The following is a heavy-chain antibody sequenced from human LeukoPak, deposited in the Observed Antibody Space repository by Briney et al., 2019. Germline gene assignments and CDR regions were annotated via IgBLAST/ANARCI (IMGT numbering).Heavy chain of an antibody. J-gene: IGHJ4*02. CDR3: ARVSGGYYYDSGAGFDY. CDR1: GFNFSSYS. CDR2: ISSSSSYI. Sequence: GGSLRLSCAASGFNFSSYSMNWVRQAPGKGLELVSSISSSSSYIYYADSVKGRFTISRDNAKNSLYLQMNSLRAEDTAVYYCARVSGGYYYDSGAGFDYWGQGTLVTVSS. D-gene: IGHD3-22*01. V-gene: IGHV3-21*01.